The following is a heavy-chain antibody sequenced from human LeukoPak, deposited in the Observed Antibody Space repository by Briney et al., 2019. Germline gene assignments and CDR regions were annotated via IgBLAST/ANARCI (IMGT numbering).Heavy chain of an antibody. CDR2: IYYSGST. CDR1: GGSISSSSYY. Sequence: SETLSLTCTVSGGSISSSSYYWGWIRQPPGKGLEWIGYIYYSGSTYYNPSLKSRVTISVDTSKNQFSLKLSSVTAADTAVYYCARDLDSSGYFFYWGQGTLVTVSS. J-gene: IGHJ4*02. D-gene: IGHD3-22*01. CDR3: ARDLDSSGYFFY. V-gene: IGHV4-30-4*08.